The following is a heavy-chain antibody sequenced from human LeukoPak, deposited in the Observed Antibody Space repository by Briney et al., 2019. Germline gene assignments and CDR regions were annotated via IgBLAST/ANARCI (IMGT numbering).Heavy chain of an antibody. D-gene: IGHD6-13*01. J-gene: IGHJ3*02. Sequence: PSETLSLTCMVSGYSLSGGYYWDCIRQSPGKGLEWIGTFYPGGDSHYNPSLESRVTMSVDTSKNHFSLRLTSVTAADTAVYYCVRRLGCGTSSCSRDAFEIWGQGTLVTVSP. CDR2: FYPGGDS. CDR3: VRRLGCGTSSCSRDAFEI. V-gene: IGHV4-38-2*02. CDR1: GYSLSGGYY.